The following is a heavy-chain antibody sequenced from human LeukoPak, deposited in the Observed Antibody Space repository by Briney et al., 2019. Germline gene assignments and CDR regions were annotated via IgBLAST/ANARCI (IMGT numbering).Heavy chain of an antibody. J-gene: IGHJ4*02. Sequence: GGSLRLSCAASGFTFSNYWMSWVRQAPEKGLEWVANIKENGSEKFYVDSVKGRFTVSRDNAKNSLYLQMNSLRAEDTAVYYCAPPPIAATGNWGQGTLVTVSS. V-gene: IGHV3-7*01. CDR3: APPPIAATGN. D-gene: IGHD6-13*01. CDR1: GFTFSNYW. CDR2: IKENGSEK.